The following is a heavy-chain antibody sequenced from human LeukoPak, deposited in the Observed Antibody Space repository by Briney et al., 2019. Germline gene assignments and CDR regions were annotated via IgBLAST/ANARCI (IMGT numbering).Heavy chain of an antibody. CDR3: ASHAFNYYGSGSYEFDP. Sequence: GASVKVSCKASGYTFTGYYMHWVRQAPGQGLEWMGWINPNSGGTNYAQKFQGRVTMTRDTSISTAYMELSRLRSDDTAVYYCASHAFNYYGSGSYEFDPWGQGTLVTVSS. CDR1: GYTFTGYY. J-gene: IGHJ5*02. V-gene: IGHV1-2*02. D-gene: IGHD3-10*01. CDR2: INPNSGGT.